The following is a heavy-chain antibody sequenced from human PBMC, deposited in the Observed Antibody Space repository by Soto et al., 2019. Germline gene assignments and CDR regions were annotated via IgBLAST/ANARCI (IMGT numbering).Heavy chain of an antibody. V-gene: IGHV1-3*01. CDR3: ARGLGEWQLVIAY. CDR1: GYTFTSYA. J-gene: IGHJ4*02. CDR2: INAGNGNT. D-gene: IGHD6-6*01. Sequence: ASVKXSCKASGYTFTSYAMHWVRQAPGQRLEWMGWINAGNGNTKYSQKFQGRVTITRDTSASTAYMELSSLRSEDTAVYYCARGLGEWQLVIAYWGQGTLVTVSS.